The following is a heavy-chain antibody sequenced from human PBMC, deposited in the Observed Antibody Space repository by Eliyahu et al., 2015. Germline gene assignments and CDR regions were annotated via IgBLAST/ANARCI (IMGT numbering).Heavy chain of an antibody. J-gene: IGHJ4*02. V-gene: IGHV5-51*01. D-gene: IGHD5-24*01. Sequence: EVQLVQSGAEVKKPGESLKISCKGSGYSFTSYWIAWVRQMPGKGLEWMGSXYPGXSDTRYSPSFQGQVTISADKSISTAFLQWSSLKASDTAIYYCARPRHGYNWDLGYWGQGTLVTVSS. CDR2: XYPGXSDT. CDR1: GYSFTSYW. CDR3: ARPRHGYNWDLGY.